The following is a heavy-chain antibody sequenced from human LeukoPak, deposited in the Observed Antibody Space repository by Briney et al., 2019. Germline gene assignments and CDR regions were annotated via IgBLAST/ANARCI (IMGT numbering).Heavy chain of an antibody. D-gene: IGHD3-22*01. V-gene: IGHV3-48*03. CDR3: ARDSHKFDSSGYYPDAFDI. Sequence: GGSLRLSCAASGFIFSSYEMNWVRQAPGKGLEWVSYISSSGSSIYYADSVKGRFTISRDNAKKSLYLQMHSLRAEDTAVYYCARDSHKFDSSGYYPDAFDIWGQGTMVTVPS. J-gene: IGHJ3*02. CDR1: GFIFSSYE. CDR2: ISSSGSSI.